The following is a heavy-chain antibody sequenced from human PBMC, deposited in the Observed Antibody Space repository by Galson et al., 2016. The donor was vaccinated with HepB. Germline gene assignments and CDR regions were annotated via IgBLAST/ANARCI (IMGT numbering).Heavy chain of an antibody. CDR1: GFTFSTSG. V-gene: IGHV3-23*01. D-gene: IGHD2-15*01. CDR3: STVPKDCSSGTCYWGFFES. CDR2: LSGSGNYT. Sequence: SLRLSCAASGFTFSTSGMTWVRQAPGKGLEWVAVLSGSGNYTSYADAVKGRFTISRDTSKNTLYLLMNSLRADDTAIYYCSTVPKDCSSGTCYWGFFESWGQGTLVTVSS. J-gene: IGHJ4*02.